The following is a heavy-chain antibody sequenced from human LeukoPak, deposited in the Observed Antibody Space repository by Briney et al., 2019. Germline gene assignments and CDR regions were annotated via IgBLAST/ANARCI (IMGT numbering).Heavy chain of an antibody. CDR1: GASISSSY. Sequence: SETLSLTCTVSGASISSSYWSWIRQPPGKGLEWIVCTYHNGDTNYNPSLESRVTISVDTSKNHFSLRMSSVTAADTAVYYCARGGEWDMTTVIGFVDYWGQGTLVTVSS. CDR3: ARGGEWDMTTVIGFVDY. CDR2: TYHNGDT. V-gene: IGHV4-59*12. D-gene: IGHD4-11*01. J-gene: IGHJ4*02.